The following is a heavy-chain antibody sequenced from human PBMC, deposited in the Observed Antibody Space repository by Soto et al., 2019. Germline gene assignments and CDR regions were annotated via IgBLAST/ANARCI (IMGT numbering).Heavy chain of an antibody. D-gene: IGHD1-26*01. J-gene: IGHJ4*02. CDR2: IIPIFGTA. CDR3: ASSSGNNYGVGTNYYFDY. CDR1: GGTFSTYS. Sequence: QVQLVQSGAEVKKHGSSVKVSCKTSGGTFSTYSIVWVRQAPGEGLEWMGGIIPIFGTANYAQKFQDRVTINADKSTNTAFMELSSLKSEDTAMYYCASSSGNNYGVGTNYYFDYWGQGTLVTVSS. V-gene: IGHV1-69*06.